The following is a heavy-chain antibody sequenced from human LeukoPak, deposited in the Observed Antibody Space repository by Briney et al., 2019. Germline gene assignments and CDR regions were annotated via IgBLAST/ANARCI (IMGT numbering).Heavy chain of an antibody. D-gene: IGHD2-2*01. CDR3: AACSSTSCYAGFDP. CDR2: ISWNSGSI. Sequence: GRSLRLSCAASGFTLDDYAMHWVRQAPGKGLEWVSGISWNSGSIGYADSVKGRFTISRDNAKNSLYLQVNSLRAEDTALYYCAACSSTSCYAGFDPWGQGTLVTVSS. CDR1: GFTLDDYA. V-gene: IGHV3-9*01. J-gene: IGHJ5*02.